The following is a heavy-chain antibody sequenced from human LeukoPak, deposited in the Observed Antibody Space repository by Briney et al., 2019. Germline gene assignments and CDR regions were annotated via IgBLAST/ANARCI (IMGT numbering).Heavy chain of an antibody. Sequence: GASVNISCKAAEKASTSYGVCWVGQAPGQGLEWMGWISAYNGNTNYAQKLQGRVTMTTDTSTSTAYMELRSLRSDDTAVYYCARDSGSQYYYDSSGYYGYCYYYGMDVWGQGTTVTVSS. CDR3: ARDSGSQYYYDSSGYYGYCYYYGMDV. V-gene: IGHV1-18*01. D-gene: IGHD3-22*01. J-gene: IGHJ6*02. CDR2: ISAYNGNT. CDR1: EKASTSYG.